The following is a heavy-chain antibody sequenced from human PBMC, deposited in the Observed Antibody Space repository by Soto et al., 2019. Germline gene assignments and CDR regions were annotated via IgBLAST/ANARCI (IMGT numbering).Heavy chain of an antibody. CDR1: GGSISNGGYY. J-gene: IGHJ4*02. V-gene: IGHV4-31*03. Sequence: QVQLQESGPGLVKPSQTLSLTCTVSGGSISNGGYYWSWIRQHPGKGLEWIGYIYYSGSTYYNPSLKSRVTISVDTSKNQFSLKLSSVTAADTAVYYCARGYCSSTSCYTYGDYWGQGTLVTVSS. CDR2: IYYSGST. D-gene: IGHD2-2*02. CDR3: ARGYCSSTSCYTYGDY.